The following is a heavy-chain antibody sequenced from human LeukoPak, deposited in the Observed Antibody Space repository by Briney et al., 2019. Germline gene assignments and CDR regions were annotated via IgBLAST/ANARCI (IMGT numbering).Heavy chain of an antibody. CDR1: GFTSSSYS. CDR3: ARGGYYYFLDV. CDR2: ISSSSTI. Sequence: PGGSLRLSCAASGFTSSSYSMYWVRQAPGRGLEWVSYISSSSTIYYADSVKGRFTISRDNAKNSLYLQMNSLRAEDTAVYYCARGGYYYFLDVWGKGTMVTVSS. V-gene: IGHV3-48*04. J-gene: IGHJ6*03.